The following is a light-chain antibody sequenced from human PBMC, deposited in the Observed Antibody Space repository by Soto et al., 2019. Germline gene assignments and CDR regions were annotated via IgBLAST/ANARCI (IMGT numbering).Light chain of an antibody. CDR3: GAWDSSLSGGV. V-gene: IGLV1-51*02. Sequence: QSALTQPPSVSAAPGHQVTIFCSGSSSNIGNNYVSWYQQLPGTAPKLLIFENNKRPSGIPDRFSGSKSGTSATLGITGLQTGDEADYYCGAWDSSLSGGVFGGGTKLTVL. CDR2: ENN. J-gene: IGLJ3*02. CDR1: SSNIGNNY.